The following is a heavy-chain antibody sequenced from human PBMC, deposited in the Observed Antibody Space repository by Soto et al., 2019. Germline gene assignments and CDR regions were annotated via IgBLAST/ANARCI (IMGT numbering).Heavy chain of an antibody. J-gene: IGHJ6*02. V-gene: IGHV1-69*13. CDR1: GGTFSSYA. Sequence: AASVKVSCKASGGTFSSYAISWVRQAPGQGLEWMGGIIPIFGTANYAQKLQGRVTITADESTSTAYMELSSLRSEDTAVYYCARSGGYCTNGVCQAGGMDVWGQGTTVTVSS. CDR2: IIPIFGTA. D-gene: IGHD2-8*01. CDR3: ARSGGYCTNGVCQAGGMDV.